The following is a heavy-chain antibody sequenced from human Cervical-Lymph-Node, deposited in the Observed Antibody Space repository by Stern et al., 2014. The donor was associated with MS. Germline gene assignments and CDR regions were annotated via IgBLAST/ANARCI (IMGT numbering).Heavy chain of an antibody. Sequence: VQLVESGGGLVKPGGSLRLSCAVAGFTFTDHFMSWIRQTPGKALEWISYISGSGTNIYYADSVKGRFTVSRDNARNSLYLQMNSLRAEDTAVYYCARANFRGFFYGMDVWGQGTTVTVSS. CDR1: GFTFTDHF. CDR2: ISGSGTNI. J-gene: IGHJ6*02. D-gene: IGHD1-1*01. CDR3: ARANFRGFFYGMDV. V-gene: IGHV3-11*01.